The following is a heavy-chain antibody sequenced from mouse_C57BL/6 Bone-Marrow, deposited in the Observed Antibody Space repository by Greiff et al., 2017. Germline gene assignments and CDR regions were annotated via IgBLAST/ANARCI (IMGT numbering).Heavy chain of an antibody. D-gene: IGHD2-5*01. CDR2: IYPGSGST. CDR3: ARHYYSNYWYFDV. CDR1: GYTFTSYW. Sequence: VKLQQPGAELVKPGASVKMSCKASGYTFTSYWITWVKQRPGQGLEWIGDIYPGSGSTNYNEKFKSKATLTVDTSSSTAYMQLSSLTSEDSAVYYSARHYYSNYWYFDVWGTGTTVTVSS. V-gene: IGHV1-55*01. J-gene: IGHJ1*03.